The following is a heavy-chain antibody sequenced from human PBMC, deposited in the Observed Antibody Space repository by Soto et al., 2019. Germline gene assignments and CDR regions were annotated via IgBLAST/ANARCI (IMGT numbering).Heavy chain of an antibody. CDR1: GFAFSSYA. Sequence: GGSLRLSCAASGFAFSSYAMSWVRQSPGKGPEWVSAISVSGGSTYYADSVKGRFTISRDNSKNTLYLQMNSLRDEETAVYYCATDAHDSSGHYAGSSDYWGQGTLVTVSS. V-gene: IGHV3-23*01. D-gene: IGHD3-22*01. CDR3: ATDAHDSSGHYAGSSDY. CDR2: ISVSGGST. J-gene: IGHJ4*02.